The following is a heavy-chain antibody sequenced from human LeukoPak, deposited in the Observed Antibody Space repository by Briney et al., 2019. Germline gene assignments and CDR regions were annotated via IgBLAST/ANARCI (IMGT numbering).Heavy chain of an antibody. V-gene: IGHV3-48*02. J-gene: IGHJ4*02. CDR1: GFTFSSYS. CDR2: ISSSSSTI. Sequence: GGSLRLSCAASGFTFSSYSMNWVRQAPGKGLEWVSYISSSSSTIYYADSVKGRFTISRDNAKNSLYLQMDSLRDEDTAVYYCARGIRRYSSGCGLDYWGQGTLVTVSS. CDR3: ARGIRRYSSGCGLDY. D-gene: IGHD6-19*01.